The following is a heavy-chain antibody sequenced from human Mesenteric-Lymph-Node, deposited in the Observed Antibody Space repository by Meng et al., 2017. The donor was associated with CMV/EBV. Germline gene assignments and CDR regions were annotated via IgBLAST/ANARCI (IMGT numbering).Heavy chain of an antibody. CDR2: NKQTGRK. D-gene: IGHD3-10*01. CDR1: RRRKR. CDR3: ARGSYGSGRHFDY. V-gene: IGHV4-4*02. Sequence: RRRKRRRRVRKQKGKGKERIGENKQTGRKKNKTKKKRRVTISVDKSKNQFSLKLSSVTAADTAVFYCARGSYGSGRHFDYWGQGTLVTVSS. J-gene: IGHJ4*02.